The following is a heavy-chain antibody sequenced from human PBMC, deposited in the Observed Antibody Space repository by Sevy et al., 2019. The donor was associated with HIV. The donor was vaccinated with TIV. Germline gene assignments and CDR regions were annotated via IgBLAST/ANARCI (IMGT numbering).Heavy chain of an antibody. V-gene: IGHV3-11*06. Sequence: GGSLRLSCTASGLTLSDYYMSWIRQAPGKGLEWVSYISSSSSYTNYADSVKGRFTISRDNAKNSLYLQMNSLRAEDTAVYYCARGELGDFWVYVWGQGTTVTVSS. D-gene: IGHD3-3*01. CDR2: ISSSSSYT. J-gene: IGHJ6*02. CDR3: ARGELGDFWVYV. CDR1: GLTLSDYY.